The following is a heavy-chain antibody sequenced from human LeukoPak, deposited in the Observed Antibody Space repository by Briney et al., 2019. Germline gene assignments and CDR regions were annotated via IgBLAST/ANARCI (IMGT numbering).Heavy chain of an antibody. CDR3: ARDSRSGVDWFDP. CDR1: GGSISSYY. V-gene: IGHV4-59*01. Sequence: SETLSLTCTVSGGSISSYYWSWIRQPPGKGLEWIGYIYYSGSTNYNPSLKGRVTISVDTSKNQFSLKLSSVTAADTAVYYCARDSRSGVDWFDPWGQGTLVTVSS. CDR2: IYYSGST. J-gene: IGHJ5*02. D-gene: IGHD3-10*01.